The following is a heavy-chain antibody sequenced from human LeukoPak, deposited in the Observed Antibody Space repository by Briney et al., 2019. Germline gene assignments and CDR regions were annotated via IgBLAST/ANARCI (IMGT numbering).Heavy chain of an antibody. V-gene: IGHV4-34*01. D-gene: IGHD3-10*01. J-gene: IGHJ6*02. CDR2: INHSGST. Sequence: SETLSLTCAVYGGSFSGYYWSWIRQPPGKGLEWIGEINHSGSTNYNPSLKSRVTISVDTSKNQFSLKLSSVTAADTAVYYCARKYYYGSGAKGYYYYYDGMDVWGQGTTVTVPS. CDR1: GGSFSGYY. CDR3: ARKYYYGSGAKGYYYYYDGMDV.